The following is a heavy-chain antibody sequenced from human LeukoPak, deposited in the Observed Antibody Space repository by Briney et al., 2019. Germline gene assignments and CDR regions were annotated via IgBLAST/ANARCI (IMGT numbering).Heavy chain of an antibody. CDR2: IYYSGST. V-gene: IGHV4-39*01. Sequence: PSETLSLTCTVSGGSISSSSYYWGWIRQPPGKGLEWIGSIYYSGSTYYNPSLKSRVTISVDTSKNQFSLKLSSVTAADTAVYYCARMGITMVRGVFDWFDPWGQGTLVTVSS. D-gene: IGHD3-10*01. J-gene: IGHJ5*02. CDR3: ARMGITMVRGVFDWFDP. CDR1: GGSISSSSYY.